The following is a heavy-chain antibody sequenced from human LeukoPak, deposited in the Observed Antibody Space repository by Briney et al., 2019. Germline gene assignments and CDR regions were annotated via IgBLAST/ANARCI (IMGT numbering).Heavy chain of an antibody. V-gene: IGHV1-2*02. J-gene: IGHJ5*02. CDR2: INPNSGGT. D-gene: IGHD2-2*01. Sequence: ASVMVSCKASGYTFIAYYMHWVRQAPGQGLEWMGWINPNSGGTNYAQKFQGRVTMTRDTSISTAYMDLSRLRSDDTAVYYCARGMGVLVPAATWFDPWGQGTLVTVSS. CDR3: ARGMGVLVPAATWFDP. CDR1: GYTFIAYY.